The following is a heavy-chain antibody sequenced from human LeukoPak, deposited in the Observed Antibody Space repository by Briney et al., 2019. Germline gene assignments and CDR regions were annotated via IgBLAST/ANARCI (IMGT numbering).Heavy chain of an antibody. CDR2: IDNGGGRT. CDR1: GFTLSNYA. CDR3: AKLAAVGTFFDY. D-gene: IGHD6-13*01. J-gene: IGHJ4*02. V-gene: IGHV3-23*01. Sequence: GSLRLSCAASGFTLSNYAMSWVRQAPGKGLEWVSTIDNGGGRTYHADSVKGRLTVSRDNSKNTLYLQMNSLRAEDTAVYYCAKLAAVGTFFDYWGQGTLVTVSS.